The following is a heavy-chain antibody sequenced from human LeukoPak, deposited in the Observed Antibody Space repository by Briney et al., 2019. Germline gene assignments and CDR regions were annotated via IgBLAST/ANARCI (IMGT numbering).Heavy chain of an antibody. V-gene: IGHV1-2*02. CDR1: GYTFTGYY. CDR2: INPNSGGT. D-gene: IGHD2-15*01. CDR3: ARPRDGYCSGGSCYRIDYYYYMDV. J-gene: IGHJ6*03. Sequence: ASVKVSCKASGYTFTGYYMHWVRQAPGQGLEWMGWINPNSGGTNYAQKFQGRVTMTRDTSISTAYMELSRPRSDDTAVYYCARPRDGYCSGGSCYRIDYYYYMDVWGKGTTVTVSS.